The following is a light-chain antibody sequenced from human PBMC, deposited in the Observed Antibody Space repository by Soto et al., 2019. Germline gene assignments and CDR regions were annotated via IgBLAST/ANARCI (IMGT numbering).Light chain of an antibody. CDR1: SSDVGGYNH. V-gene: IGLV2-14*01. CDR3: CSYTSSSIRV. J-gene: IGLJ3*02. Sequence: QSVLTQPASVSGSPGQSITISYTGTSSDVGGYNHVSWYQQHPGKAPKLIIYEVRNRPSGVSNRLSGSKSGNTASLTISGLQADDEADYYCCSYTSSSIRVFGGGTKLTVL. CDR2: EVR.